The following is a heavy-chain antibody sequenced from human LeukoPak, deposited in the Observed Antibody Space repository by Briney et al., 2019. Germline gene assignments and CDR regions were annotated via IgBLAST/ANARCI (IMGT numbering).Heavy chain of an antibody. J-gene: IGHJ3*01. V-gene: IGHV1-69*04. CDR3: ARADHPPGSS. CDR1: GGTFSSYS. Sequence: SVKVSCKACGGTFSSYSCSWGGQAPGQGLEWLGRIIPILGIAHYAQKFQGRVTINTAKSTTTASMELSSLRSEAPAVYSCARADHPPGSSWGQGTMVTVSS. D-gene: IGHD1-14*01. CDR2: IIPILGIA.